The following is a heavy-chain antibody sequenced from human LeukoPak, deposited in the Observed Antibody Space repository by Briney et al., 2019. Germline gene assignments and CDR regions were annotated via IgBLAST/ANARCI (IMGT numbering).Heavy chain of an antibody. V-gene: IGHV3-20*04. D-gene: IGHD6-19*01. J-gene: IGHJ4*02. CDR3: ARSQGYSSGESPFDY. CDR2: INWNGGST. Sequence: GGSLRLSCAASGFTFDDYGMSWVRRAPGKGLEWVSGINWNGGSTGYADSVKGRFTISRDNAKNSLYLQMNSLRAEDTALYYCARSQGYSSGESPFDYWGQGTLVTVSS. CDR1: GFTFDDYG.